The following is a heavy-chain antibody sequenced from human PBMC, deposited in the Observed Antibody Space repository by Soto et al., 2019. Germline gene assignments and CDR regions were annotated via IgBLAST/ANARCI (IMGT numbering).Heavy chain of an antibody. Sequence: ASVKVSCKASGYTFTSYAMHWVRQAPGQRLEWMGWINAGNGNTKYSQKFQGRVTITRDTSASTAYMELSSLRSEDTAVYYCARGITLPTPLDYWVQGTLVTVPS. D-gene: IGHD1-20*01. CDR2: INAGNGNT. J-gene: IGHJ4*02. CDR1: GYTFTSYA. V-gene: IGHV1-3*01. CDR3: ARGITLPTPLDY.